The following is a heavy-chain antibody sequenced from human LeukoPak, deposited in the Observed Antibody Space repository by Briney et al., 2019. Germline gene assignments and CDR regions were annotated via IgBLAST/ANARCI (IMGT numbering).Heavy chain of an antibody. CDR1: GFTFSSYW. Sequence: GGSLRLSCAASGFTFSSYWMSWVRQAPGKGLEWVANIKQDGSEKYYVDSVKGRFTISRDNAKNSLYLQMNSLRVEDTAIYYCAKDPYIVVVAGNWFDPRGQGTLVTVSS. CDR2: IKQDGSEK. J-gene: IGHJ5*02. V-gene: IGHV3-7*03. CDR3: AKDPYIVVVAGNWFDP. D-gene: IGHD2-2*01.